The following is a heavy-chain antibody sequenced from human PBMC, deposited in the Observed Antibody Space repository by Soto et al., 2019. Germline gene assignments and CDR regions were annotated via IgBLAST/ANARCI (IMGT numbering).Heavy chain of an antibody. CDR2: INHSGST. CDR1: GGSFSGYY. Sequence: QVQLQQWGAGLLKPSESLSLTCAVYGGSFSGYYWSWIRQPPGKGLEWIGEINHSGSTNYNPSLKSRVTISVDTSKNQFSLKLSSVTAADTAVYYCARETGRADSIWGQGTLVTVSS. J-gene: IGHJ4*02. V-gene: IGHV4-34*01. D-gene: IGHD2-21*01. CDR3: ARETGRADSI.